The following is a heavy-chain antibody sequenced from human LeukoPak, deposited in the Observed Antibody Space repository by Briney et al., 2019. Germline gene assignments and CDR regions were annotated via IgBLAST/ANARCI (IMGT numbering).Heavy chain of an antibody. V-gene: IGHV4-59*01. CDR3: ASGPYAAARTDHQFGY. D-gene: IGHD6-25*01. Sequence: SETLSLTCTVSGASISSYYWSWIQQPPGKGLEWIGYIYYRGSTNYNPSLKSRVTISVDMSKNQFSLKLSSLTAADTAVYYCASGPYAAARTDHQFGYWGQGTLVTVSS. J-gene: IGHJ4*02. CDR2: IYYRGST. CDR1: GASISSYY.